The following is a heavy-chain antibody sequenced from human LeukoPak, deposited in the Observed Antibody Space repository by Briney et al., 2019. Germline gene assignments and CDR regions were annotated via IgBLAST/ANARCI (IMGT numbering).Heavy chain of an antibody. Sequence: NPSETLSLTCTVSGGSVSSGSYYWSWIRQPPGKGLEWIGYIYYSGSTNYNPSLKSRVTISVDTSKNQFSLKVSSVTAADTAVYYCARDRWLGYWGQGTLVTVSS. CDR3: ARDRWLGY. J-gene: IGHJ4*02. CDR1: GGSVSSGSYY. D-gene: IGHD5-18*01. V-gene: IGHV4-61*01. CDR2: IYYSGST.